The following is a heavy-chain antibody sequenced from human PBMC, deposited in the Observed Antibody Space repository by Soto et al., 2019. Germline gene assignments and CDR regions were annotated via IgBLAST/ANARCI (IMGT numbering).Heavy chain of an antibody. CDR2: IYYSGST. D-gene: IGHD2-21*01. Sequence: PSETLSLTCAASGGSISGDYWSWVRQAPGKGLEWVGYIYYSGSTNYNPSLKSRVTISVDTSKNQFSLKLSSVTAADTAVYYCENLPWAAYGGTFDHWGQGTMVTVSS. V-gene: IGHV4-59*12. J-gene: IGHJ4*02. CDR1: GGSISGDY. CDR3: ENLPWAAYGGTFDH.